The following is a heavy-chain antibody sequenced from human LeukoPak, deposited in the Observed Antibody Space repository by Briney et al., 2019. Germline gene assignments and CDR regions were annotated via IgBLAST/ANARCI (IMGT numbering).Heavy chain of an antibody. CDR2: IKSKTDGGTT. CDR1: GFTFSNAW. D-gene: IGHD3-3*01. Sequence: GGSLRLSCAASGFTFSNAWMSWVRQAPGKGLEWVGRIKSKTDGGTTDYAAPVKGRFTISRDDSKNTLYLQMNSLKTEDTAEYYCTTDGRYYDFWSGYYGDDYFDYWGQGTLVTVSS. V-gene: IGHV3-15*01. J-gene: IGHJ4*02. CDR3: TTDGRYYDFWSGYYGDDYFDY.